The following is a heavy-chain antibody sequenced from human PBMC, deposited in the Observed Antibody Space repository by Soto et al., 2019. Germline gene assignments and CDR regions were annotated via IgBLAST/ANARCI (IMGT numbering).Heavy chain of an antibody. J-gene: IGHJ6*02. CDR3: ARQDCSGGSCYYYYYGMDV. CDR2: IYYSGST. D-gene: IGHD2-15*01. CDR1: GGSISSSSYY. Sequence: SETLSLTCTVSGGSISSSSYYWGWIRQPPGKGLEWIGSIYYSGSTYYNPSLKSRVTISVDTSKNQFSLKRSSVTAADTAVYYCARQDCSGGSCYYYYYGMDVWGQGTTVTVSS. V-gene: IGHV4-39*01.